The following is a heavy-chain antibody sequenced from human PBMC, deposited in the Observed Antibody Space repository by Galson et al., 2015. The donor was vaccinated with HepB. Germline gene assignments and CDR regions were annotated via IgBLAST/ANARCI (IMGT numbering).Heavy chain of an antibody. CDR2: LNVGNGKT. CDR3: ARRTVTDLDY. V-gene: IGHV1-3*01. J-gene: IGHJ4*02. Sequence: SVKVSCKASGYIFTDYAMHWVRQAPGQRPEWVGWLNVGNGKTQYSQKLQDRLTITRDTSASTAYMELSSLRSEDTAVYYCARRTVTDLDYWGQGTLVTVSS. CDR1: GYIFTDYA. D-gene: IGHD4-17*01.